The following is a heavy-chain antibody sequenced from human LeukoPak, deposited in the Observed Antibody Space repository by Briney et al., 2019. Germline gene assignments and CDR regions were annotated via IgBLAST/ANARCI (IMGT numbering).Heavy chain of an antibody. J-gene: IGHJ4*02. CDR1: GGSISSGSYY. CDR3: ARAEAVAGSSPPDY. D-gene: IGHD6-19*01. CDR2: IYTSGST. V-gene: IGHV4-61*02. Sequence: PSQTLSLTCTVSGGSISSGSYYWSWIRQPAGKGLEWIGRIYTSGSTNYNPSLKSRVTISVDTSKNQFSLKLSSVTAADTAVYYCARAEAVAGSSPPDYWGQGTLVTVSS.